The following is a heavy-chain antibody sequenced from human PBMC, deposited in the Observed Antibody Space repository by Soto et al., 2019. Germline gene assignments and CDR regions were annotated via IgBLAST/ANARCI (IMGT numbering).Heavy chain of an antibody. D-gene: IGHD3-22*01. CDR1: GHTFPSHY. J-gene: IGHJ4*02. CDR2: MNPSGGST. CDR3: ASTVNYYGIGGYQNLDY. V-gene: IGHV1-46*01. Sequence: QVTLVQSGAEVRKPGASVKVSCKASGHTFPSHYVHWVRRAPGQGLEWMGMMNPSGGSTSYVQKFQGRVTMTGDTATTTVYMELTSLKSDDTAVYYCASTVNYYGIGGYQNLDYWGQGTLVTVSS.